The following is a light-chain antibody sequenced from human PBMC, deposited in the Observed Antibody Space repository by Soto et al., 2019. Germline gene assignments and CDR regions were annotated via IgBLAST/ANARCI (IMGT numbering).Light chain of an antibody. CDR3: QQYYSFPIT. CDR1: QTISSW. CDR2: DAF. Sequence: DIQMTQCPSTLSGSVGDRVTITCRASQTISSWLAWYPQKPGKAPKFLIYDAFSLESGVRSRFSGSGAGTDFTRTISCLQSEDVATAYCQQYYSFPITFGQGTRLEIK. J-gene: IGKJ5*01. V-gene: IGKV1-5*01.